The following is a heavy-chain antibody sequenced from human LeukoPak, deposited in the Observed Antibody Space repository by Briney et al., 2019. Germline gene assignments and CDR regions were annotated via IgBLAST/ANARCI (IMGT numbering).Heavy chain of an antibody. CDR3: ARANDYGTRFDY. J-gene: IGHJ4*02. CDR2: IYSGGST. V-gene: IGHV3-53*01. D-gene: IGHD4-17*01. CDR1: GFTVSSNY. Sequence: GGSLRLSCAASGFTVSSNYMSWVRQAPGKGLEWVSVIYSGGSTYYADSVKGRLTISRDNSKNTLYLQMNSLRAEDTAVYYCARANDYGTRFDYWGQGTLVTVSS.